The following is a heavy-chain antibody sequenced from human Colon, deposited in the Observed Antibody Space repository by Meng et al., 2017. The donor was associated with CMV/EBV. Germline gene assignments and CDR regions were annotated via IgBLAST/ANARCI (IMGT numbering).Heavy chain of an antibody. V-gene: IGHV1-3*01. CDR3: AITSVFDY. CDR2: ISPGDDKG. J-gene: IGHJ4*02. CDR1: GYSFSNYV. Sequence: QIELVQDGAEVTKAGASVRGTCQASGYSFSNYVLRWVRQAPGQGLEWMGWISPGDDKGKYSQKYEGRVAITKDTCASTAYLDLSSLKSEDTDVYYCAITSVFDYGGQGTLVTVSS.